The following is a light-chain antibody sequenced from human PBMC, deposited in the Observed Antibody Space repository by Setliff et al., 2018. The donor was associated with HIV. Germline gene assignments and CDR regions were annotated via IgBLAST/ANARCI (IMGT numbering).Light chain of an antibody. CDR2: DIS. V-gene: IGLV1-51*01. J-gene: IGLJ1*01. CDR1: SSNIGNDS. CDR3: GTWDSSLSAL. Sequence: QSVLTQPPSVSAAPGQKVTISRSGSSSNIGNDSVSWYRHLPGTAPKLLIYDISDRPSGIPDRFSGSESGTSATLGITGLQTGDEAAYYCGTWDSSLSALFGTGTKVTVL.